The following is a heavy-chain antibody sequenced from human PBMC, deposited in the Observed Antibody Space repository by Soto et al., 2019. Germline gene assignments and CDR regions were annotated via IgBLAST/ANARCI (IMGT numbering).Heavy chain of an antibody. V-gene: IGHV1-2*02. D-gene: IGHD5-12*01. CDR1: GCVFTGFY. CDR3: TKGYGASHSPFDY. CDR2: IFPNSGAT. J-gene: IGHJ4*02. Sequence: GASVKVSCKASGCVFTGFYLHWVRQAPGQGLEWMGWIFPNSGATNCAQKFQGRVTLTRDTSLSTGYMDLTRLTSDDTAVYYCTKGYGASHSPFDYWGQGTQVTVSS.